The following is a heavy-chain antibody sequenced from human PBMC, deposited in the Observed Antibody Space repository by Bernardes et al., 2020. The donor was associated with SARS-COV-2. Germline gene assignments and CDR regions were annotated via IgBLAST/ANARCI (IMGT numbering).Heavy chain of an antibody. Sequence: SEPLSLTCTVSNGSMRNSYWSWIRQSPEKGLEWIGYIFYTGSTNYNPSLKSRVSISIDTSKNQFSLRLTSVTAADTSVYYCARGGQSSERWWPCDLWGQGTMRIVSS. CDR1: NGSMRNSY. V-gene: IGHV4-59*13. J-gene: IGHJ3*01. CDR2: IFYTGST. CDR3: ARGGQSSERWWPCDL. D-gene: IGHD1-1*01.